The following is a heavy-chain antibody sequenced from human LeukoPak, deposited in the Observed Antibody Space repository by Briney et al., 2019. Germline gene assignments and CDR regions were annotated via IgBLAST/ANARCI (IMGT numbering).Heavy chain of an antibody. CDR2: IYYSGST. J-gene: IGHJ6*03. D-gene: IGHD3-9*01. Sequence: PSETLSLTCTVSGGSISSYYWSWIRQPPGKGREWIGYIYYSGSTNYNPSLKSRVTISVDTSKNQFSLKLSSVTAADTAVYYCARVGYFDYYYMDVWGKGTTVTVSS. CDR1: GGSISSYY. CDR3: ARVGYFDYYYMDV. V-gene: IGHV4-59*01.